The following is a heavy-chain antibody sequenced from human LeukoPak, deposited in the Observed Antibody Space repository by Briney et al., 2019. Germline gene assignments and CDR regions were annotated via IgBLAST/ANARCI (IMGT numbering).Heavy chain of an antibody. CDR2: IYYSVST. J-gene: IGHJ4*02. CDR1: GGSISPHY. Sequence: SETLSLTCTVSGGSISPHYWSWIRQPPGKGLEWIGYIYYSVSTNYNPSLKSRVTISVDTSKNQFSLKLSSVTAADTAVYYCARHGGGGESYPRVFDYWGRGNLVTVSS. CDR3: ARHGGGGESYPRVFDY. V-gene: IGHV4-59*08. D-gene: IGHD1-26*01.